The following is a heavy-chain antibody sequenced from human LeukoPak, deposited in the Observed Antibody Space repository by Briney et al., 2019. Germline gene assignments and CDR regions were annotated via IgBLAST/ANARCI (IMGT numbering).Heavy chain of an antibody. CDR2: ISSSSRTI. Sequence: PGGSLRLSCAASGFTLTGYSMNWVRQAPGKGLEWVSYISSSSRTIYYADSVKGRFTILRDNAKNSPYLQMNSLREEDTAVYYCARPHQDYVWGSPDCWGQGTLVTVSP. D-gene: IGHD3-16*01. V-gene: IGHV3-48*02. J-gene: IGHJ4*02. CDR3: ARPHQDYVWGSPDC. CDR1: GFTLTGYS.